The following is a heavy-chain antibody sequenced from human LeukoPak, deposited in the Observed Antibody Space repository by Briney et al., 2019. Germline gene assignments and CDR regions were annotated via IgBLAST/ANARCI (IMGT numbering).Heavy chain of an antibody. V-gene: IGHV4-39*01. CDR2: IYYSGST. CDR3: ARYRRDDAFDI. J-gene: IGHJ3*02. D-gene: IGHD2-2*01. Sequence: SETLSLTCTVSGGSISSSSYYWGWIRQPPGKGLEWIGRIYYSGSTYYNPSLKSRATISVDTSKNQFSLTLSSVTAADTAVYYCARYRRDDAFDIWGQGTMVTVSS. CDR1: GGSISSSSYY.